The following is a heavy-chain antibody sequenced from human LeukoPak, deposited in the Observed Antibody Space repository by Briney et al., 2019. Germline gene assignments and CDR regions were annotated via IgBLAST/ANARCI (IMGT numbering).Heavy chain of an antibody. J-gene: IGHJ4*02. D-gene: IGHD3-22*01. CDR2: IKQDGSEK. CDR3: ARGKYDSSGYPLLGFDY. V-gene: IGHV3-7*01. Sequence: LGGSLRLSCAASGLTFNNYWMNWVRQAPGKGLEWVANIKQDGSEKKYVDSVKGRFTISRDNAKKSLYLQMNSLRAEDTAVYYCARGKYDSSGYPLLGFDYWGQGTLVTVSS. CDR1: GLTFNNYW.